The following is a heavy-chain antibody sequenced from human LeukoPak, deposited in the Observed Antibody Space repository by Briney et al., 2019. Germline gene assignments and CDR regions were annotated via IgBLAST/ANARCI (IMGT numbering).Heavy chain of an antibody. CDR3: ARGNRRQWLVSFDY. CDR1: GGSISSYY. CDR2: IYYSGST. V-gene: IGHV4-59*01. Sequence: SETLSLTCTVSGGSISSYYWSWIRQPPGKGLEWIGYIYYSGSTNYNPSLKGRVTISVDTSKNQFSLKLSSVTAADTAVYYCARGNRRQWLVSFDYWGQGTLVTVSS. J-gene: IGHJ4*02. D-gene: IGHD6-19*01.